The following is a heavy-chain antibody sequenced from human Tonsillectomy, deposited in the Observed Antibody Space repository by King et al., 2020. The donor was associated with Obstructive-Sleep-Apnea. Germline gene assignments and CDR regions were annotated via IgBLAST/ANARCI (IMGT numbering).Heavy chain of an antibody. Sequence: VQLVESGGGLVQPGGSLRLSCAASGFTFSSYWMHWVRQAPGKGLVWVSRINSDGISTSYADSVKGRFTISRDNAKNTLYLQMNSLRAEDTAVYYCARARETDRLRYFDYNWFDPWGQGTLVTVSS. D-gene: IGHD3-9*01. CDR3: ARARETDRLRYFDYNWFDP. V-gene: IGHV3-74*01. CDR1: GFTFSSYW. CDR2: INSDGIST. J-gene: IGHJ5*02.